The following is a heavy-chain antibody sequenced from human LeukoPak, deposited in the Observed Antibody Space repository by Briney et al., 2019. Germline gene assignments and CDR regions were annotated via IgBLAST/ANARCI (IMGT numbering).Heavy chain of an antibody. J-gene: IGHJ6*02. V-gene: IGHV4-31*03. CDR2: IYYSGSS. CDR1: GGSISSGGHY. Sequence: SQTLSLTCIVAGGSISSGGHYWNWIRQHPGKGLEWIGYIYYSGSSYYNPSLKSRVSISVDTSKNHFSLNLSSVTAADTAVYYCAREDIVVDEYYYGMDVWGQGTTVTVSS. CDR3: AREDIVVDEYYYGMDV. D-gene: IGHD2-2*01.